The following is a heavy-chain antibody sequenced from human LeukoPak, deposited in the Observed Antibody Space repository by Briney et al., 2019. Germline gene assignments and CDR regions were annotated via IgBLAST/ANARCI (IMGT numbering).Heavy chain of an antibody. CDR1: GGSISSYY. Sequence: KSSETLSLTCTVSGGSISSYYWSWIRQPPGKGLEWIGYIYYSGSTNYNPSLKSRVTISVDTSKNQFSLKLSSVTAADTAVYYCAREEMATNNFDYWGQGTLVTVSS. CDR3: AREEMATNNFDY. J-gene: IGHJ4*02. CDR2: IYYSGST. V-gene: IGHV4-59*01. D-gene: IGHD5-24*01.